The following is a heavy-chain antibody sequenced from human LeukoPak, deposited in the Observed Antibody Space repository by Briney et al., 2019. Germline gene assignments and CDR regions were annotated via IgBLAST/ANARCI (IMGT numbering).Heavy chain of an antibody. J-gene: IGHJ5*02. D-gene: IGHD2-15*01. V-gene: IGHV4-4*07. CDR3: ARDPRLCSGGSCYSGWFDP. Sequence: SETLSLTCTVSGGSISSYYWSWIRQPAGKGLEWIGRIYTCGSTNYNPSLKSRVTMSVDTSKNQFSLKLSSVTAADTAVYYCARDPRLCSGGSCYSGWFDPWGQGTLVTVSS. CDR1: GGSISSYY. CDR2: IYTCGST.